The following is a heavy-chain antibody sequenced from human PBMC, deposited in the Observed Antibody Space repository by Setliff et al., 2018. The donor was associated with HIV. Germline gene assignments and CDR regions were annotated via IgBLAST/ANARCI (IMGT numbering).Heavy chain of an antibody. CDR2: INPSGGGT. CDR1: GYTLTSY. J-gene: IGHJ6*03. Sequence: GASVKVSCKASGYTLTSYIHWVRQAPGQGLECMGMINPSGGGTSYARKFQGRVTMTRDTSTSTVYMELSSLRSEDTAVYYCARGGQYSGSYLPRDYYMDVWGKGTTVTVSS. CDR3: ARGGQYSGSYLPRDYYMDV. D-gene: IGHD1-26*01. V-gene: IGHV1-46*01.